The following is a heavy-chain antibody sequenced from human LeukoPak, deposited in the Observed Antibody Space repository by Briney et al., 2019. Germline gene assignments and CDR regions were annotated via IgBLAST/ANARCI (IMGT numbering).Heavy chain of an antibody. CDR1: GFTFSDYY. D-gene: IGHD6-19*01. Sequence: GGSLRLSCAASGFTFSDYYMTWIRQAPGKGLEWVSIIFSGGSTYYAASVKGRFTISRDNSENTLYLQMNSLRAEDAAVYYCAGSDWSRHYFDYWGQGTLVTVSS. CDR3: AGSDWSRHYFDY. CDR2: IFSGGST. J-gene: IGHJ4*02. V-gene: IGHV3-53*01.